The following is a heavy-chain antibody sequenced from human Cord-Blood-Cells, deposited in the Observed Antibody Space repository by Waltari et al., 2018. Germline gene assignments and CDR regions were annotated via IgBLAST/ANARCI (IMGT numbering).Heavy chain of an antibody. CDR1: GFSLSTSGVG. V-gene: IGHV2-5*02. D-gene: IGHD6-6*01. CDR3: AHRRQSSSSNWFDP. Sequence: QITLKESGPTLVKPTQTLTLTCTFSGFSLSTSGVGVGWIRQPPGKALEWLALIYWDDDKRYSPALKSRVTITKDTSKNQVVLTMTNMDPVDTATYYCAHRRQSSSSNWFDPWGQGTLVTVSS. CDR2: IYWDDDK. J-gene: IGHJ5*02.